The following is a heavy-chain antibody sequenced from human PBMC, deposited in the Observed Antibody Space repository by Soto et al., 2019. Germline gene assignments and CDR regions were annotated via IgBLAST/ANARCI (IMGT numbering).Heavy chain of an antibody. CDR1: GFTFSSYW. CDR3: ARVPNTIFGVVMYYFDY. CDR2: IKQDGSEK. Sequence: GGSLRLSCAASGFTFSSYWMSWVRQAPGKGLEWVANIKQDGSEKYYVDSVKGRFTISRDNAKNSLYLQMNSLRAEDTAVYYCARVPNTIFGVVMYYFDYWGQGTLVTVSS. V-gene: IGHV3-7*01. J-gene: IGHJ4*02. D-gene: IGHD3-3*01.